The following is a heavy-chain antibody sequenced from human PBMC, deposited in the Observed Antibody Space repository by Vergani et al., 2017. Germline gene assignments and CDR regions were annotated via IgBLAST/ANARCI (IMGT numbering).Heavy chain of an antibody. CDR2: ISSNGGST. Sequence: EVQLVESGGGLVQPGGSLRLSCSASGFTFSSYAMHWVRQAPGKGLEYVSAISSNGGSTYYADSVKGRFTISRDNSKNTLYLQMSSLRAEDTAVYYCARDIGTMVRGDEYYFDYWGQGTLVTVSS. J-gene: IGHJ4*02. CDR3: ARDIGTMVRGDEYYFDY. CDR1: GFTFSSYA. V-gene: IGHV3-64D*06. D-gene: IGHD3-10*01.